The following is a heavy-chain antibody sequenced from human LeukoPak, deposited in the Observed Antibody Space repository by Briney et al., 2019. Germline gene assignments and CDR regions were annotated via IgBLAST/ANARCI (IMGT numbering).Heavy chain of an antibody. V-gene: IGHV4-4*02. CDR3: ASTRGSSASRGFDI. CDR2: IYHSGST. J-gene: IGHJ3*02. CDR1: GGSISSSNW. Sequence: SETLSLTCAVSGGSISSSNWWSWVRQPPGKGLEWIGEIYHSGSTNYNPPLKSRVTISVDKSKNQFSLKLSSVTAADTAVYYCASTRGSSASRGFDIWGQGTMVTVSS. D-gene: IGHD3-16*01.